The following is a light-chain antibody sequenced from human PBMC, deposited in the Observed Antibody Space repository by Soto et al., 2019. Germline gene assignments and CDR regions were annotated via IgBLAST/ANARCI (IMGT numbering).Light chain of an antibody. V-gene: IGLV1-47*01. CDR3: AAWDDRLSGPGVV. Sequence: QSVLTQPPSASGTPGQRVTISCSGSSSNVGSNYVYWYQQLPGRAPKLLIYRNNQRPSGVPDRFSGSKSGTSASLAISGLRSEDEAEYYCAAWDDRLSGPGVVFGGGTKVTVL. CDR1: SSNVGSNY. CDR2: RNN. J-gene: IGLJ2*01.